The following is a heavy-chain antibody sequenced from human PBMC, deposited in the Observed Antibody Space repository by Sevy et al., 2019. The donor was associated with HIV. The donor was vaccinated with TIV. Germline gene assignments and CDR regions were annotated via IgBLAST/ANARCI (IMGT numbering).Heavy chain of an antibody. D-gene: IGHD2-15*01. CDR1: GFTFSNYN. CDR2: ISSSRRYI. J-gene: IGHJ6*02. CDR3: ARVVAYCSGGSCFPGYYYGMDV. Sequence: GGSLRLSCAASGFTFSNYNMNWVRQAPGKGLEWVSSISSSRRYIYYADSMKGRFTISRDNAKNSLYLQMNSLRAEDTAVYDCARVVAYCSGGSCFPGYYYGMDVWGQGTTVTVSS. V-gene: IGHV3-21*01.